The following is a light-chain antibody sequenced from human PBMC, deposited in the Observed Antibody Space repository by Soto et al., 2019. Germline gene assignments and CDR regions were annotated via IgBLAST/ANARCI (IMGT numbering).Light chain of an antibody. Sequence: DLQMTQSPSSLSASVGDRVTITCRASQGISNYLAWYQQKPGKVPKLLIYATSTLQSGVPSRFSGSGSGTDFTLPISSLQPEDVATYYCQTYNSAPHTFGQGTKREIK. CDR2: ATS. V-gene: IGKV1-27*01. J-gene: IGKJ2*01. CDR1: QGISNY. CDR3: QTYNSAPHT.